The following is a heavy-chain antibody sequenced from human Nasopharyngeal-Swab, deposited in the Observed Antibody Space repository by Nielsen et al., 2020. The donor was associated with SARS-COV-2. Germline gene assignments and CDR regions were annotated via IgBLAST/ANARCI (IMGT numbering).Heavy chain of an antibody. CDR1: GGSISSYY. J-gene: IGHJ4*02. Sequence: GSLRLSCTVSGGSISSYYWSWIRQPPGKGLEWIGYIYYSGSTNYNPSLKIRVTISVDTSKNQFSLKLSSVTAADTAVYYCARGDFSGTVTTWVDYWGQGTLVTVSS. CDR3: ARGDFSGTVTTWVDY. V-gene: IGHV4-59*01. CDR2: IYYSGST. D-gene: IGHD4-17*01.